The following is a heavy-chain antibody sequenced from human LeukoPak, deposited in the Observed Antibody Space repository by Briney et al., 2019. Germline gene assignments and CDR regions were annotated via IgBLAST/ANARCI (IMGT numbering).Heavy chain of an antibody. V-gene: IGHV3-7*01. CDR2: IKQDGSEK. Sequence: PGGSLRLSCAASGFTFSSYWMSWVRQAPGKGLEWVANIKQDGSEKYYVDSVKGRFTISRDNAKNSLYLQMNSLRAEDTAVYYCARVYYDFWSGFLYWGQGTLVTVSS. J-gene: IGHJ4*02. CDR1: GFTFSSYW. D-gene: IGHD3-3*01. CDR3: ARVYYDFWSGFLY.